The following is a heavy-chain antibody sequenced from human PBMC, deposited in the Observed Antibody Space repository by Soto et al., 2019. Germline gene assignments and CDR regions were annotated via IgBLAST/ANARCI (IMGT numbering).Heavy chain of an antibody. CDR2: IKDDGGDE. J-gene: IGHJ5*02. Sequence: EVQLVESGGGLVQPGGSLRLSCAASGFTFSPYWMSWVRQVPGKGLEWVAIIKDDGGDELYLEAVRGRFTISRDNAKKSLYLAMDSLRVEDTAVYYCAGGSCWISDTWGQGTLVTVSS. CDR3: AGGSCWISDT. V-gene: IGHV3-7*05. D-gene: IGHD2-2*03. CDR1: GFTFSPYW.